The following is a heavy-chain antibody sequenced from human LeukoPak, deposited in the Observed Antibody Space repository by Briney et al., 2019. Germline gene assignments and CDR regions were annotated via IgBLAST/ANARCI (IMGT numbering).Heavy chain of an antibody. J-gene: IGHJ4*02. CDR3: ARSTGWYPFPDY. D-gene: IGHD6-19*01. V-gene: IGHV3-7*01. CDR2: LNQNAGEK. CDR1: GLSFSSYR. Sequence: GGSLRLPCAASGLSFSSYRMSWLRQARGKGLEGVASLNQNAGEKHYVDSVKGRFTISRDNAKNSLYLQMNTLRAEDTAVYYCARSTGWYPFPDYWGQGTLVTVSS.